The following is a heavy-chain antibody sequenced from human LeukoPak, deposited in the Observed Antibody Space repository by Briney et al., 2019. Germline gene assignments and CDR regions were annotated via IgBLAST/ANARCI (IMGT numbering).Heavy chain of an antibody. CDR3: AKLAYGCYFDY. J-gene: IGHJ4*02. CDR2: ISYDGSNK. CDR1: GFTFSSYG. Sequence: GGSLRLSCAASGFTFSSYGMHWVRQAPGKGLEWVAVISYDGSNKYYADSVKGRFTISRDNSKNTLYLQMNSLRAEDTAVYYCAKLAYGCYFDYWGQGTLVTVSS. V-gene: IGHV3-30*18. D-gene: IGHD3-16*01.